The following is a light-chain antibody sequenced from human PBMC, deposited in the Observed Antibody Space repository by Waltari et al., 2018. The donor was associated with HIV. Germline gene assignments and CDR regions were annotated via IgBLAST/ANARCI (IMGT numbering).Light chain of an antibody. CDR2: DVT. V-gene: IGLV2-11*01. CDR3: CSYAGNYPVL. Sequence: QSALTQPRSVSGSPGQSVTISCTGTSSDVGGYKYVFWYQQNPGKAPKFIIYDVTKRPSGVPDRFSGSKSGNTASLTISGLQAEDEADYYCCSYAGNYPVLFGGGTKLTVL. CDR1: SSDVGGYKY. J-gene: IGLJ3*02.